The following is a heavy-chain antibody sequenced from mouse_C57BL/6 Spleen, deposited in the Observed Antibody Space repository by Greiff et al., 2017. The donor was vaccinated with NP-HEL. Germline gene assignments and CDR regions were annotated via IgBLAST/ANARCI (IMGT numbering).Heavy chain of an antibody. CDR1: GFTFSDYY. V-gene: IGHV5-16*01. D-gene: IGHD2-3*01. Sequence: EVKLVESEGGLVQPGSSMKLSCTASGFTFSDYYMAWVRQVPEKGLEWVANINYDGSSTYYLDSLKSRFIISRDNAKNILYLQMSSLKSEDTATYDCARGRWLLPDYWGQGTTLTVSS. CDR3: ARGRWLLPDY. CDR2: INYDGSST. J-gene: IGHJ2*01.